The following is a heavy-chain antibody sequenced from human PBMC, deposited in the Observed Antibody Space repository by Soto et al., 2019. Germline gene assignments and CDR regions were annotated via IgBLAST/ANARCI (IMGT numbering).Heavy chain of an antibody. V-gene: IGHV1-69*06. CDR1: GGTFSSYA. Sequence: SVKVSCKASGGTFSSYAVSWVRQAPGQGLEWMGGIIPIFGTANYAQKFQGRVTITADKSTSTAYMELSSLRSEDTAVYYCALVGATKTLLYYWGQGTRVTVS. J-gene: IGHJ4*02. D-gene: IGHD1-26*01. CDR2: IIPIFGTA. CDR3: ALVGATKTLLYY.